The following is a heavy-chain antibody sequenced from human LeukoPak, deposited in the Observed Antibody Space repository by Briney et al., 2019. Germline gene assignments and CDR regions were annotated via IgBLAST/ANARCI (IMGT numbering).Heavy chain of an antibody. CDR2: IYYSGNT. V-gene: IGHV4-38-2*01. D-gene: IGHD3-22*01. J-gene: IGHJ4*02. CDR3: ARHRLFDTTGYYYDFDY. CDR1: GYPISNGYY. Sequence: SETLTLTCAVSGYPISNGYYWGWIRQPPGKGLEWIGSIYYSGNTYDNPSLKSRVTISLDTSKNQFSLRLSSVTASDTAVYYCARHRLFDTTGYYYDFDYWGQGTLVTVSS.